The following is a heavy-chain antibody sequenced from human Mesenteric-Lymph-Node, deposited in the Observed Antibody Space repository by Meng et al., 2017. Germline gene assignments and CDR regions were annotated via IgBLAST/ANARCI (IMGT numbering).Heavy chain of an antibody. CDR3: AAGQDFGDYGF. Sequence: ASVKVSCKASGYTFISYGISWVRQAPGQGLEWMGWISTYNGDTNYAQKFQDRVTMTTDTSTSTVYMELRSLKSDDTAVYYCAAGQDFGDYGFWGQGTLVTVSS. V-gene: IGHV1-18*01. CDR1: GYTFISYG. J-gene: IGHJ4*02. D-gene: IGHD4-17*01. CDR2: ISTYNGDT.